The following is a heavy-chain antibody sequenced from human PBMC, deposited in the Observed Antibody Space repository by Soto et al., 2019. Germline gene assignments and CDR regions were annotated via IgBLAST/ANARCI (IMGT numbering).Heavy chain of an antibody. Sequence: QVQLQQWGAGLLKPSETLSLTCAVYGGSFSGYSWGWIRQPPGKGLEWIGEINHGRSTNYNPSLKSRVTISVDTSKNQFSLKLSSVTAADTAVYYCARRLTRMDVWGQGTTVTVSS. CDR1: GGSFSGYS. CDR2: INHGRST. J-gene: IGHJ6*01. V-gene: IGHV4-34*01. CDR3: ARRLTRMDV. D-gene: IGHD2-8*01.